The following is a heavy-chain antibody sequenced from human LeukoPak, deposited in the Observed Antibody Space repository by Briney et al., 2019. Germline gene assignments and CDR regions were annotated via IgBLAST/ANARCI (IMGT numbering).Heavy chain of an antibody. CDR2: IRSSGSTT. Sequence: TGGSLRLSCAASGFTFSDYYMSWIRQAPGKGLDWVSYIRSSGSTTYYAESVKGRFTISRDNAKNSLYLQMNSLRAEDTAVYYCARYIKGLYSSGIDYWGQGTLVTVSS. CDR3: ARYIKGLYSSGIDY. V-gene: IGHV3-11*01. J-gene: IGHJ4*02. D-gene: IGHD6-19*01. CDR1: GFTFSDYY.